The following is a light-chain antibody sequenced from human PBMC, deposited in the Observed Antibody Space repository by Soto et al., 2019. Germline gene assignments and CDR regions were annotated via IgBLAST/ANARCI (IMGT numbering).Light chain of an antibody. J-gene: IGKJ4*01. CDR1: QSVSIY. V-gene: IGKV3-11*01. CDR3: QQCNSRPRT. Sequence: EIQLTQSPASLSVSPGERATLSCRASQSVSIYLAWYQQQPGKAPRLLIYEASSRATGVPSRFSGSGSGTDFTLTISSLQPEDFAIYYCQQCNSRPRTFGGGTKVDIK. CDR2: EAS.